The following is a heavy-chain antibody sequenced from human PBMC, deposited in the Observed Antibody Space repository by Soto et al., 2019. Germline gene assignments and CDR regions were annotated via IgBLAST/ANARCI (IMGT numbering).Heavy chain of an antibody. CDR3: AREGAYYYGSGSYRTFDI. CDR2: INHSGST. J-gene: IGHJ3*02. D-gene: IGHD3-10*01. CDR1: GGSFSGYY. V-gene: IGHV4-34*01. Sequence: QSQTLSLTCAVYGGSFSGYYWSWIRQPPGKGLEWIGEINHSGSTNYNPSLKSRVTISVDTSKNQFSLKLSSVTAADTAVYYCAREGAYYYGSGSYRTFDIWGQGTMVTVSS.